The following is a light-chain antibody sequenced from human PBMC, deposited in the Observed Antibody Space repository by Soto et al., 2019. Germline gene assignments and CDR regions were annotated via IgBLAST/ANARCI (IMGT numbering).Light chain of an antibody. J-gene: IGKJ1*01. Sequence: EIVLTQSPGTLSLSPGERATLSCRASQRVSSSYLAWYQQNFGQAPRLLIYGASSRATGIPDRFSGSGSGTDFTRTISRLEPEDVAVYYCQQYGSSSWTFGQGTKVEI. V-gene: IGKV3-20*01. CDR1: QRVSSSY. CDR2: GAS. CDR3: QQYGSSSWT.